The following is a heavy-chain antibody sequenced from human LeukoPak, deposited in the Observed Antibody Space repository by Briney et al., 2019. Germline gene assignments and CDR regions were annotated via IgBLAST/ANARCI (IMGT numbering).Heavy chain of an antibody. Sequence: SETLSLTCTVSGGSISSGGYYWSWIRQHPGKGLEWTGYIYYSGSTYYNPSLKSRVTISVDTSKNQFSLKLSSVTAADTAVYYCARGHGGNSRVWYYFDYWGQGTLVTVSS. V-gene: IGHV4-31*03. J-gene: IGHJ4*02. CDR2: IYYSGST. CDR3: ARGHGGNSRVWYYFDY. D-gene: IGHD4-23*01. CDR1: GGSISSGGYY.